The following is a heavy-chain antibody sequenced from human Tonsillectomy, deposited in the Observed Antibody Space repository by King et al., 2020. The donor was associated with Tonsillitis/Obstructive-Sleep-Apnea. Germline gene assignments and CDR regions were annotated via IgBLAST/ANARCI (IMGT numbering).Heavy chain of an antibody. CDR1: GGTFSSYA. D-gene: IGHD2-2*01. J-gene: IGHJ5*02. Sequence: QLVQSGAEVKKPGSSVKVSCKASGGTFSSYAISWVRQAPGQGLEWMGGIIPILGIANYAQKFQGRVTITADKSTSTAYMELSSLRSEDTAVYYFRSAVLGYCSSTSCYLNWFDPWGQGTLVTVSS. V-gene: IGHV1-69*10. CDR3: RSAVLGYCSSTSCYLNWFDP. CDR2: IIPILGIA.